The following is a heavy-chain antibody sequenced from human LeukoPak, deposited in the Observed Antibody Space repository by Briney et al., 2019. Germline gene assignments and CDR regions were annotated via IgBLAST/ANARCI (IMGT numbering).Heavy chain of an antibody. D-gene: IGHD5-18*01. CDR3: ARDRNGYSFYGMDV. J-gene: IGHJ6*02. CDR1: GFTFSSYA. V-gene: IGHV3-30-3*01. CDR2: ISYDGSNK. Sequence: GGSLRLSCAASGFTFSSYAMHWVRQAPGKGLEWEAVISYDGSNKYYADSVKGRFTISRDNSKNTLYLQMNSLRAEDTAVYYCARDRNGYSFYGMDVWGQGTTVTVSS.